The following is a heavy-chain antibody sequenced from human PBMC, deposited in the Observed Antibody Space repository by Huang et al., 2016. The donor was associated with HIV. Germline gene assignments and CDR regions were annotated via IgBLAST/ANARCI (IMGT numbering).Heavy chain of an antibody. V-gene: IGHV3-30*09. D-gene: IGHD1-1*01. CDR1: GFTFSTNP. CDR2: ISHDGSTK. Sequence: QVHLVESGGGVVQPGRSLRLYCAASGFTFSTNPIHWVRQGPGQGREWVAVISHDGSTKFYAESVKGRSAISRDNSKNMVYLQMYRLRVEDTGVYYCAREKGLEDWGQGTLVTVSS. J-gene: IGHJ4*02. CDR3: AREKGLED.